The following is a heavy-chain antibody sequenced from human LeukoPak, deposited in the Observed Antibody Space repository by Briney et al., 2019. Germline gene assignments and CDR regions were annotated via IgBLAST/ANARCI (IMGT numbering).Heavy chain of an antibody. V-gene: IGHV3-23*01. CDR1: GFTFSSCA. D-gene: IGHD3-22*01. CDR3: AKDHDSSGYPGY. J-gene: IGHJ4*02. CDR2: ISSSGSTI. Sequence: TGGSLRLSCAASGFTFSSCAMSWVRQAPGKGLEWVSYISSSGSTIYYADSVKGRFTISRDNSKNTLYLQMNSLRAEDTAVYYCAKDHDSSGYPGYWGQGTLVTVSS.